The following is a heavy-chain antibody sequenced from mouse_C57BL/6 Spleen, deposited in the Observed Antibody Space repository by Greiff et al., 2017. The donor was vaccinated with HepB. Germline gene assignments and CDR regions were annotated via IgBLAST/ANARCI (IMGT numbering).Heavy chain of an antibody. J-gene: IGHJ2*01. CDR1: GFTFSSYG. CDR2: ISSGGSYT. D-gene: IGHD1-1*01. Sequence: EVHLVESGGDLVKPGGSLKLSCAASGFTFSSYGMSWVRQTPDKRLEWVATISSGGSYTYYPDSVKGRFTISRDNAKNTLYLQMSSLKSEDTAMYYCARDPPYYYGSSPFDYWGQGTTLTVSS. CDR3: ARDPPYYYGSSPFDY. V-gene: IGHV5-6*01.